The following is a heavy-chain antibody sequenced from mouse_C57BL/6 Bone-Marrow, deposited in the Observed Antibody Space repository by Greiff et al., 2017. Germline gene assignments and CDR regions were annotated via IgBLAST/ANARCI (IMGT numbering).Heavy chain of an antibody. CDR3: ARGYDYVDFDY. CDR2: IDPSDSYT. V-gene: IGHV1-50*01. D-gene: IGHD2-4*01. J-gene: IGHJ2*01. CDR1: GYTFTSYW. Sequence: QVQLQQPGAELVKPGASVKLSCKASGYTFTSYWMQWVKQRPGQGLEWIGEIDPSDSYTNYNQKFKGKATLSVDTSASTAYMQLSSLSSEDSAVYYCARGYDYVDFDYGGQGTTRTVSS.